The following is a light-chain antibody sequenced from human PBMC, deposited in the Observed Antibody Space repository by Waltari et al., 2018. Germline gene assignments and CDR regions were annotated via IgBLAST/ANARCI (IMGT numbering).Light chain of an antibody. Sequence: QSVLAQPPSVSGPPGPRVTIFCSGGSSNIGVNVATWYQHLPGTSPRLLIFTNAQRPSGVPDRFSGSKSGTSASLAISGLQSEDEGHYYCAVWDDNLSGVVFGAGTQVTVL. CDR2: TNA. CDR3: AVWDDNLSGVV. J-gene: IGLJ1*01. CDR1: SSNIGVNV. V-gene: IGLV1-44*01.